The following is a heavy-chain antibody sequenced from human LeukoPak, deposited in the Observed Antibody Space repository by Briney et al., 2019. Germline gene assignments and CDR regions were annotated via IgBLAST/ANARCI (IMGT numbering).Heavy chain of an antibody. J-gene: IGHJ4*02. CDR3: ARLNFGDDY. Sequence: GGSLRLSCAASGFTVSSNYINWVRQAPGKGLEWASLIYGSTSADYADSVKGRFTISRDTSMNTVYLQMNSLRAEDTAVYYCARLNFGDDYWGQGTLVTVSS. CDR1: GFTVSSNY. V-gene: IGHV3-66*01. D-gene: IGHD4-17*01. CDR2: IYGSTSA.